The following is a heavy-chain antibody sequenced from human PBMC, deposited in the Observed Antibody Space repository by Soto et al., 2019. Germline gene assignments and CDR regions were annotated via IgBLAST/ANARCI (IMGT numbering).Heavy chain of an antibody. J-gene: IGHJ4*02. CDR2: ISAYNGNT. V-gene: IGHV1-18*01. CDR3: ARDTNPYYYDSSNY. Sequence: VASVKVSCKASGYTFTSYGISWVRQAPGQGLEWMGWISAYNGNTNYAQKLQGRVTMTTDTSTSTAYMELRSLRSDDTAVYYCARDTNPYYYDSSNYWGQGTLVTVS. D-gene: IGHD3-22*01. CDR1: GYTFTSYG.